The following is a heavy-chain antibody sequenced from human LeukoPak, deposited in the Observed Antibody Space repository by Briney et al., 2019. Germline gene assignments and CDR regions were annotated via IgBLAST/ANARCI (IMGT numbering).Heavy chain of an antibody. J-gene: IGHJ5*02. Sequence: SGPTLVNPTQTLTLTCTFSGFSLSTSGVGVGWIRQPPGKALEWLALIYWNDDKRYSPSLKSRLTITKDTSKNQVVLTMTNMDPVDTATYYCAHRRPYQSDWGSLYWFDPWGQGTLVTVSS. CDR2: IYWNDDK. CDR1: GFSLSTSGVG. CDR3: AHRRPYQSDWGSLYWFDP. D-gene: IGHD3-16*02. V-gene: IGHV2-5*01.